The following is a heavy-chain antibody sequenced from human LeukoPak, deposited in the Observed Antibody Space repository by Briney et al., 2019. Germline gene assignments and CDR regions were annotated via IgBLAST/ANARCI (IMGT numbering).Heavy chain of an antibody. CDR1: GGTFSSYA. CDR3: GREGVAGTGLDY. V-gene: IGHV1-46*01. CDR2: INPSGGT. J-gene: IGHJ4*01. Sequence: ASVKVSCKASGGTFSSYAISWVRQAPGQGLEWMGIINPSGGTSYAQKLQGRITMTRDTSTSTLYMELSRLKSEDTAVYYCGREGVAGTGLDYWGQGTLVTVSS. D-gene: IGHD6-13*01.